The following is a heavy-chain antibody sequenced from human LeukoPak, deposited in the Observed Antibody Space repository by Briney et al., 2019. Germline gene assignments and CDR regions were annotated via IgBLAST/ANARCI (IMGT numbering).Heavy chain of an antibody. CDR2: ISGSGGST. CDR1: GFTFSSYA. Sequence: PGGSLRLSCAASGFTFSSYAMSWVRQAPGKGLEWVSAISGSGGSTYYADSVKGRFTISRDNSKNTLYLQMNSLRAEDTAVYYCAKDRAERSYGDYAHYYGMDVWGQGTTVTVSS. CDR3: AKDRAERSYGDYAHYYGMDV. D-gene: IGHD4-17*01. V-gene: IGHV3-23*01. J-gene: IGHJ6*02.